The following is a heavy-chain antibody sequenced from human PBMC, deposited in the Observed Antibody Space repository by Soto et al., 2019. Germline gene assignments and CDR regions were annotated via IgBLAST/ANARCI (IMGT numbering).Heavy chain of an antibody. V-gene: IGHV3-23*01. J-gene: IGHJ4*02. Sequence: PGGSLRLSCAASGFTFNNYAMNWARQAPGKGLEWVATISATGGSTYYADSVKGRLTISRDNSKNTLYLQMNGLRVEDTAVYYCAKDRLAGNFDYWGQGTQVTVSS. CDR1: GFTFNNYA. CDR3: AKDRLAGNFDY. CDR2: ISATGGST.